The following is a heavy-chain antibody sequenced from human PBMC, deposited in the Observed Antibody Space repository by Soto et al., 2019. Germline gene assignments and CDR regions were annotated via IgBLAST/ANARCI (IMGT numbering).Heavy chain of an antibody. CDR2: MNPNSGNT. D-gene: IGHD1-26*01. V-gene: IGHV1-8*01. Sequence: QGQLLQSGAEVKKPGASVKVSCKAAGYTFTSYTINWVRQASGQGLEWMGWMNPNSGNTGYAQKVQGRVTLTRNTDISTAYKELGSLSSDATAVSYCAELIRGIAGVPSEYCFDGWGQGDTV. J-gene: IGHJ6*01. CDR3: AELIRGIAGVPSEYCFDG. CDR1: GYTFTSYT.